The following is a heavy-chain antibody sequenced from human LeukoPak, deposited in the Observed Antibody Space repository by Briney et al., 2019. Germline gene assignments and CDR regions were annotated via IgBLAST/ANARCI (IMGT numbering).Heavy chain of an antibody. V-gene: IGHV4-34*01. CDR3: ARGCGGLRYLYGMDV. J-gene: IGHJ6*02. CDR1: GGSFSGYY. CDR2: INHSGST. D-gene: IGHD4-17*01. Sequence: PSETLSLTCAVYGGSFSGYYWSWIRQPPGKGLEWIGEINHSGSTNYNPSLKSRVTISVDTSKNQFSLKLSSVTAADTAVYYCARGCGGLRYLYGMDVWGQGTTVTVSS.